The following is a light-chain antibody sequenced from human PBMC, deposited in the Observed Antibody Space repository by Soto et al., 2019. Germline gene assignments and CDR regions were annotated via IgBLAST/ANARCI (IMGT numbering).Light chain of an antibody. CDR1: QSLNSFY. Sequence: EIVLTQSPGTLSLSPGERATLSCRASQSLNSFYLAWYQQKPGQAPRLLIYGSSNRATGIPDRFSGSGSGTDFTLTISRLDPEDFAVYYCQQYNSYWTFGQGTKVEIK. CDR3: QQYNSYWT. CDR2: GSS. V-gene: IGKV3-20*01. J-gene: IGKJ1*01.